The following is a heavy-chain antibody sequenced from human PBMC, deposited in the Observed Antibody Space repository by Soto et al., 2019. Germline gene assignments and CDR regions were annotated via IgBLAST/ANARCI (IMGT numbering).Heavy chain of an antibody. D-gene: IGHD5-18*01. CDR3: ARDQPGYSYGYGLGY. J-gene: IGHJ4*02. CDR2: ISSSRSYI. V-gene: IGHV3-21*01. CDR1: GFTFSSYS. Sequence: GGSLRLSCAASGFTFSSYSMNWVRQAPGKGLEWVSSISSSRSYIYYADSVKGRFTISRDNAKNSLYLQMNSLRAEDTAVYYCARDQPGYSYGYGLGYWGQGTLVTVSS.